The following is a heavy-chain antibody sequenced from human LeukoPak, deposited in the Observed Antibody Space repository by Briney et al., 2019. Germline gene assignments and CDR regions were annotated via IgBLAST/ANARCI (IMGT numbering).Heavy chain of an antibody. V-gene: IGHV3-23*01. Sequence: GGSLRLSCAASGFTFSSYAMTWVRHAPGQGLEWVSAVSGSGGSTYYADSVKGRLTISRDNSKNTLYLQMNSLRAEDTAVYYCAKDKAAVALYVLDVWGQGTTVTVSS. J-gene: IGHJ6*02. CDR2: VSGSGGST. CDR3: AKDKAAVALYVLDV. CDR1: GFTFSSYA. D-gene: IGHD6-19*01.